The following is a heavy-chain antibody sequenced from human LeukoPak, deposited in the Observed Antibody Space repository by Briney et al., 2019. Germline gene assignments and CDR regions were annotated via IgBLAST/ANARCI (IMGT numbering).Heavy chain of an antibody. D-gene: IGHD1-26*01. CDR3: ARGKSGIYTRPFDY. J-gene: IGHJ4*02. V-gene: IGHV3-66*01. Sequence: GGSLRLSCAASGFTFSSYSMNWVRQAPGKGLEWVSLLYSGGSTHYADSVKGRFTISRDKSKNMLSLQMNSLRAEDTAVYYCARGKSGIYTRPFDYWGQGTLVTVSS. CDR1: GFTFSSYS. CDR2: LYSGGST.